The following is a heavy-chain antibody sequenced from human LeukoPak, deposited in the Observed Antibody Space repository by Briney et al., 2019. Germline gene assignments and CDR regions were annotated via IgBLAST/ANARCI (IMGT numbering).Heavy chain of an antibody. Sequence: ASVKVSCKASGYTFTSYDINWVRQATGQGLEWMGWMNPNSGNTGYAQKFQGRVTMTRNTSISTAYTELSSLRSEDTAVYYCARVPLLWFGEYYYYMDVWGKGTTVTVSS. CDR2: MNPNSGNT. V-gene: IGHV1-8*01. D-gene: IGHD3-10*01. CDR3: ARVPLLWFGEYYYYMDV. J-gene: IGHJ6*03. CDR1: GYTFTSYD.